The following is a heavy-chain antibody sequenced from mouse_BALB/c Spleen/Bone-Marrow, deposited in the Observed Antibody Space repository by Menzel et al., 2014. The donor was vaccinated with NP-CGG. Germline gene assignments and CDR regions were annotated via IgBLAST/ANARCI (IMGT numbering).Heavy chain of an antibody. V-gene: IGHV2-2*02. CDR3: AREEYRYGYNAMDC. CDR2: IWSGGST. CDR1: GFSLTSYG. D-gene: IGHD2-14*01. Sequence: VKQMESGPGLVQPSQSLSITCTVSGFSLTSYGVHWVRQSPGKGLEWLGVIWSGGSTDYNAAFISRLSISKDNSKSQVFFKMNSLQANDTAIYCCAREEYRYGYNAMDCWGRGASGTSSA. J-gene: IGHJ4*01.